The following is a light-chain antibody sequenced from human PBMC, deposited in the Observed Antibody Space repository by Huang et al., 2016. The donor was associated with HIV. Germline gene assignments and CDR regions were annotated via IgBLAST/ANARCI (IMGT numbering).Light chain of an antibody. V-gene: IGKV3-11*01. CDR1: QNVGNY. J-gene: IGKJ4*01. CDR3: QQRSNWPPGT. Sequence: EIVLTQSPATLSLSPGERATLSCRPSQNVGNYLAWYQQKPGQAPRLLHYDASNRSVCVPARFSGSGSVTDFTLTISSLEPEDFAGYYCQQRSNWPPGTFGGGTKVEIK. CDR2: DAS.